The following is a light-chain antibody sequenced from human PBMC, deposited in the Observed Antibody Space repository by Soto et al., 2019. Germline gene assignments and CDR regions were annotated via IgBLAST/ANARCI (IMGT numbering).Light chain of an antibody. CDR2: DSS. V-gene: IGKV1-39*01. CDR3: QQSYSNPTWT. J-gene: IGKJ1*01. Sequence: DIQLTQSPSSLSASVGDRITSTCRAIQSISTYLNWYQQKPGEAPTLLVYDSSTLQSGVPSRFSGSGFGAEFTLTVSSLQPEDFATYYCQQSYSNPTWTFGQGTKVDI. CDR1: QSISTY.